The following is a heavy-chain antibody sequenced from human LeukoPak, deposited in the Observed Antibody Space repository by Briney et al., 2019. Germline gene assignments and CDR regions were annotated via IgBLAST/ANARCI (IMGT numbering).Heavy chain of an antibody. J-gene: IGHJ4*02. CDR2: IIGSAEST. Sequence: RPGGSLRLSCAASGFTFSTYAMSWVRQAQGKGLEWVLAIIGSAESTYYADSVKERFTVSRDNSKNTLYLQMNSLRAEDTAIYYCAKRQSGSSGLYFFDYWGQGTLVTVSS. V-gene: IGHV3-23*01. D-gene: IGHD3-10*01. CDR3: AKRQSGSSGLYFFDY. CDR1: GFTFSTYA.